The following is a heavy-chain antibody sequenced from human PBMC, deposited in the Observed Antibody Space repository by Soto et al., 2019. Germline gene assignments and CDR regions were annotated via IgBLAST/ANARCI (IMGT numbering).Heavy chain of an antibody. D-gene: IGHD5-12*01. CDR1: GYTFTSYA. CDR2: INAGNSNT. J-gene: IGHJ6*02. V-gene: IGHV1-3*01. CDR3: ARVGSATRMSIYYYGMDV. Sequence: ASVKVSCKASGYTFTSYAMHWVRQAPGQRLEWMGWINAGNSNTKYSQKFQGRVTITRDTSASTAYMELSSLRSEDTAVYYCARVGSATRMSIYYYGMDVWGQGTTVTVSS.